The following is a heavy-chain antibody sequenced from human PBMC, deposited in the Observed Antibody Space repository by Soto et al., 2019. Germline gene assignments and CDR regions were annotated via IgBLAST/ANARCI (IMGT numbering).Heavy chain of an antibody. Sequence: PSETLSLTSTVSGGSIRGYYWSWIRQHPGKGLEWIGYMYNTGSTVYNPSFKSRVTISVDTSKNQFSLKLNSVTAADTAVYYCARDLWGYCGTDCYPLDVWGQGTTVTVSS. D-gene: IGHD2-21*02. V-gene: IGHV4-59*01. CDR3: ARDLWGYCGTDCYPLDV. CDR1: GGSIRGYY. J-gene: IGHJ6*02. CDR2: MYNTGST.